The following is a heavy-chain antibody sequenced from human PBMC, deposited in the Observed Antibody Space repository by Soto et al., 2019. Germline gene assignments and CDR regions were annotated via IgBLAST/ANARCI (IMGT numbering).Heavy chain of an antibody. CDR3: ASYSSSWYLDYYGMDV. D-gene: IGHD6-13*01. V-gene: IGHV4-39*01. CDR2: IYYSGST. CDR1: GGSISSSSYY. J-gene: IGHJ6*02. Sequence: SETLSLTCTVSGGSISSSSYYWGWIRQPPGKGLEWIGSIYYSGSTYYNPSLKSRVTISVDTSKNQFSLKLSSVTAADTAVYYCASYSSSWYLDYYGMDVWGQGTTVNVSS.